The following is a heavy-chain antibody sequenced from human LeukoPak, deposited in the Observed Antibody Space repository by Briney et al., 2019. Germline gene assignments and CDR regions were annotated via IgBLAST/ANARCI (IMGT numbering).Heavy chain of an antibody. Sequence: GGSLRLSCAASGFTFSDYYMSWVRQAPGKGLEWVSYISSRSSYTKYADSVKGRLTISRDNAKNSLYLQMNSLRAEDTAVYYCARVLSSSWGAYYYYGMDVWGQGTTVTVSS. CDR1: GFTFSDYY. CDR2: ISSRSSYT. V-gene: IGHV3-11*06. CDR3: ARVLSSSWGAYYYYGMDV. D-gene: IGHD6-13*01. J-gene: IGHJ6*02.